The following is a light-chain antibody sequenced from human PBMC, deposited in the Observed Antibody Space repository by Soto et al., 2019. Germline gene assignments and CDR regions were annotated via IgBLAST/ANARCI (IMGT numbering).Light chain of an antibody. CDR2: GAS. CDR3: QQYKNWPRT. CDR1: QSVSSN. V-gene: IGKV3-15*01. Sequence: EIVMTQSPVTLSVSPGERATLSCRARQSVSSNLVWYQQKPGQAPRLLIYGASTRATGIPARFSGSGSGTEFTLTISSLQSEDFAVYYCQQYKNWPRTFGQVTKVEIK. J-gene: IGKJ1*01.